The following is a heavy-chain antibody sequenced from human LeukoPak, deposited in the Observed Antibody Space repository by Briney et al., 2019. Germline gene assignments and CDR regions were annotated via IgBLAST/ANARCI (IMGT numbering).Heavy chain of an antibody. CDR1: GFTFSSYA. Sequence: PGRSLRLSCAASGFTFSSYAMHWVRQAPGKGLEWVAVIPYDGSNKYYADSVKGRFTISRDNSKNTLYLQMNSLRAEDTAVYYCARDRYSSGWLFGYYFDYWGQGTLVTVSS. V-gene: IGHV3-30-3*01. CDR3: ARDRYSSGWLFGYYFDY. J-gene: IGHJ4*02. D-gene: IGHD6-19*01. CDR2: IPYDGSNK.